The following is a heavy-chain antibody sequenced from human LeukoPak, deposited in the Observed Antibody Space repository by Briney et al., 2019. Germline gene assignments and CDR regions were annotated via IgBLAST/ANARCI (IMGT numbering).Heavy chain of an antibody. CDR2: ISSSSTYI. J-gene: IGHJ4*02. Sequence: TGGSLRLSCAASGFTFSSYEMNWVRQAPGKGLEWVSSISSSSTYIYYADSVKGRFTISRDNAKNSLYLQMNILRAEDTAVYYCARYRGNYFDYWGQGTLVTVSS. V-gene: IGHV3-21*01. CDR3: ARYRGNYFDY. CDR1: GFTFSSYE. D-gene: IGHD1-26*01.